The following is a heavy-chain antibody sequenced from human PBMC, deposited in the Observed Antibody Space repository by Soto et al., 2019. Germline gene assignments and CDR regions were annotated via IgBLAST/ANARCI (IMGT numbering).Heavy chain of an antibody. J-gene: IGHJ4*02. CDR1: GFTFYRYS. Sequence: GGSLRLSCAASGFTFYRYSMNWVRQAPGKGLEWVSSISSTTNYIYYGDSMKGRFTISRDNAKNSLYLEMNSLRAEDTAVYYCARESEDLTSNFDYWGQGTLVTVSS. CDR3: ARESEDLTSNFDY. V-gene: IGHV3-21*06. CDR2: ISSTTNYI.